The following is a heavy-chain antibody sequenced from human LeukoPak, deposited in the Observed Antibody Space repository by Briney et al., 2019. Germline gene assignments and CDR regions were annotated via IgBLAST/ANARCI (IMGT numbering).Heavy chain of an antibody. V-gene: IGHV4-59*12. CDR1: GGSISSYY. CDR2: IYYSGST. CDR3: AREATAIDY. J-gene: IGHJ4*02. D-gene: IGHD2-21*02. Sequence: SETLSLTCTVSGGSISSYYWSWIRQPPGKGLEWIGYIYYSGSTNYNPSLKSRVTISVDTSKNQFSLKLSSVTAADTAVYYCAREATAIDYWGQGTLVTVSS.